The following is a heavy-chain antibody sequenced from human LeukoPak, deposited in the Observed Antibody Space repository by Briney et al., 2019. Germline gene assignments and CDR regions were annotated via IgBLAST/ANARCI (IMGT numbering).Heavy chain of an antibody. CDR1: GGSFSGYY. V-gene: IGHV4-4*07. D-gene: IGHD4-17*01. CDR2: IHTSGST. Sequence: SETLSLTCAVYGGSFSGYYWSWIRQPAGKGLEWIGRIHTSGSTNYNPSLKSRVTMSVDTSKNQFSLKLSSVTAADTAVYYCARESYYGEFDYWGQGTLVTVSS. J-gene: IGHJ4*02. CDR3: ARESYYGEFDY.